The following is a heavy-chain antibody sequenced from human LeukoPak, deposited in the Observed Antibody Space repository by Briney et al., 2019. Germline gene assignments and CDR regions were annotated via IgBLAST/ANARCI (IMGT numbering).Heavy chain of an antibody. V-gene: IGHV4-38-2*01. Sequence: PSETLSLTCVVSGGSIGSGYYWSWVRQPPGKGLEWIGCIFHDGTTYYSPSLKSRVTILVDTSKNQFSLTLTSVTAADTAVCYCARVGLWFGKLKDRSFDYWGQGALVTVSS. CDR1: GGSIGSGYY. J-gene: IGHJ4*02. CDR3: ARVGLWFGKLKDRSFDY. CDR2: IFHDGTT. D-gene: IGHD3-10*01.